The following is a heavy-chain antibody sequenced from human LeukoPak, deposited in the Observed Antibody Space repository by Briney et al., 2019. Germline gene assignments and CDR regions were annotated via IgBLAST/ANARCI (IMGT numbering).Heavy chain of an antibody. CDR3: ARGRKWFDP. D-gene: IGHD1-14*01. Sequence: PGGSLRLSCAASGFTFSSYGMHWVRQAPGKGLEWVAVISYDGSNKYYADSVKGRFTISRDNSKNTLYLQMNSLRSDDTAVYYCARGRKWFDPWGQGTLVTVSS. CDR1: GFTFSSYG. CDR2: ISYDGSNK. V-gene: IGHV3-30*03. J-gene: IGHJ5*02.